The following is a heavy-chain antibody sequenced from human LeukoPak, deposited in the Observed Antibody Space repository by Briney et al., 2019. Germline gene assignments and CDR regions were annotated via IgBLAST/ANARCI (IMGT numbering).Heavy chain of an antibody. CDR3: ARDRPYYYDSSGYHYYYYYMDV. CDR1: GFTFSSYW. Sequence: GGSLRLSCAASGFTFSSYWMSWVRQAPGKGLEWVANIKQDGSEKYYVDSVKGRFTISRDNAKNSLYLQMNSLRAEDTAVCYCARDRPYYYDSSGYHYYYYYMDVWGKGTTVTVSS. D-gene: IGHD3-22*01. J-gene: IGHJ6*03. V-gene: IGHV3-7*01. CDR2: IKQDGSEK.